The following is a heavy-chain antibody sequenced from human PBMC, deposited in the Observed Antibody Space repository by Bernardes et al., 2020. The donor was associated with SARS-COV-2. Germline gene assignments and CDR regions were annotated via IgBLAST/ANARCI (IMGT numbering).Heavy chain of an antibody. CDR3: AHRRGDVLLWFGELLNFDY. D-gene: IGHD3-10*01. Sequence: SVPTLVKPTQTLTLTCTFSGFSLSTSGVGVGWIRQPPGKALEWLALIYWDDDKRYSPSLKSRLTITKDTSKNQVVLTMTNMDPVDTATYYCAHRRGDVLLWFGELLNFDYWGQGTLVTVSS. V-gene: IGHV2-5*02. CDR1: GFSLSTSGVG. J-gene: IGHJ4*02. CDR2: IYWDDDK.